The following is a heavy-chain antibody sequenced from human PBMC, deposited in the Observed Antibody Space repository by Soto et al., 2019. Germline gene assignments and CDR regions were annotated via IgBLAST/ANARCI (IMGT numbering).Heavy chain of an antibody. V-gene: IGHV4-59*01. CDR3: ARAFGDRYYYYYGMNV. CDR2: IYYSGST. Sequence: SETLSLTCTVSGGSISSYYWSWIRQPPGKGLEWIGYIYYSGSTNYNPSLKSRVTISVDTSKNQFSLKLSSVTAADTAVYYCARAFGDRYYYYYGMNVWGQGTTVTVSS. J-gene: IGHJ6*02. CDR1: GGSISSYY. D-gene: IGHD4-17*01.